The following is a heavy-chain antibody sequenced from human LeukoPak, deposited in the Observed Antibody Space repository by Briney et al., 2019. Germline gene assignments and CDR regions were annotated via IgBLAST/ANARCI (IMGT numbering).Heavy chain of an antibody. V-gene: IGHV3-9*01. J-gene: IGHJ4*02. CDR2: ISWNSGSI. D-gene: IGHD1-26*01. Sequence: SLRLSCAASGFSFDDFAMHWVRQAPRRGLEWVSGISWNSGSITYADSVKGRFTISRDNAKSSLYLQMDSLRTEDTALYYCAKGDWLDYWGQGTLVTVSS. CDR1: GFSFDDFA. CDR3: AKGDWLDY.